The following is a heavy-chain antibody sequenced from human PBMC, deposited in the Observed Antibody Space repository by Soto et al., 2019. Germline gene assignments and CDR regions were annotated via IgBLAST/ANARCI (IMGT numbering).Heavy chain of an antibody. Sequence: QVQLVESGGGVVQPGRSLRLSCAASGFTFSTYGMHWVRQAPGKGLEWVAVISYDGSNKYYADSVKGRFTISRDNSKNPLTLQLSSLRAEGPAVYYWPNAFPYSVIDYWGQGTLVTAAS. CDR1: GFTFSTYG. J-gene: IGHJ4*02. D-gene: IGHD5-18*01. CDR3: PNAFPYSVIDY. V-gene: IGHV3-30*18. CDR2: ISYDGSNK.